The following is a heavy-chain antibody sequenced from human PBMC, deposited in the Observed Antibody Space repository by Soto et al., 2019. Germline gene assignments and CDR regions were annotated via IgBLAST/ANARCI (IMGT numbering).Heavy chain of an antibody. CDR1: GASISSGAYY. V-gene: IGHV4-31*03. J-gene: IGHJ4*02. CDR2: IYYSGST. Sequence: QVQLQESGPGLVKPSQNLSLTCTVSGASISSGAYYWSWFRQQPGKGLEWIGYIYYSGSTYYNPSLKSRVTISVDTSKKQFSLRLSSVTAADTAVYYCASDSAGYGYFDLWGQGTLVTVSS. D-gene: IGHD3-9*01. CDR3: ASDSAGYGYFDL.